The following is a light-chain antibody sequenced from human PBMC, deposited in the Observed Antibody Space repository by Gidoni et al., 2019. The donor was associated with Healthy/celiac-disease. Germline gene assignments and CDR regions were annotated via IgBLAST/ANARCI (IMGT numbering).Light chain of an antibody. CDR2: DAS. Sequence: EIVLTQSPATLSLSPGERATLSCRASQSVSSYLAWYQQKPGQAPRLRIYDASNRATGIPARFSGSGSGTDFTLTISSLEPEDFAVYYCQQRSNWPPGITFXXXTRLEIK. CDR1: QSVSSY. CDR3: QQRSNWPPGIT. V-gene: IGKV3-11*01. J-gene: IGKJ5*01.